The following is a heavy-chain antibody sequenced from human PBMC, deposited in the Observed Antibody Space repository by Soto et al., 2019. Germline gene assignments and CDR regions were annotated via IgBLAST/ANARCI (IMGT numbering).Heavy chain of an antibody. D-gene: IGHD3-3*01. Sequence: GGSLRLSCAASGFTFSSYSMNWVRQAPGKGLEWVSSISSSSSYIYYADSVKGRFTISRDNAKNSLYLQMNSLRAEDTAVYYCAREVPYYDFWSGKHDYYYYYMDVWGKGTTVTVSS. CDR1: GFTFSSYS. J-gene: IGHJ6*03. CDR2: ISSSSSYI. CDR3: AREVPYYDFWSGKHDYYYYYMDV. V-gene: IGHV3-21*01.